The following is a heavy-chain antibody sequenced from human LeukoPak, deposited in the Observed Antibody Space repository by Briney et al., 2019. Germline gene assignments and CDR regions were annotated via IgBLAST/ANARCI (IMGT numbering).Heavy chain of an antibody. J-gene: IGHJ3*02. CDR3: ARDLGGWYSAFDI. V-gene: IGHV3-74*01. D-gene: IGHD6-19*01. CDR2: INSDGINT. Sequence: GGSLRLSCAASGFTFSNYWMHWVRQAPGKGLVWVSRINSDGINTSYADSVKGRFTISRDNAKNALNLQMNSLRAEDTAVYYCARDLGGWYSAFDIWGQGTMVTVSS. CDR1: GFTFSNYW.